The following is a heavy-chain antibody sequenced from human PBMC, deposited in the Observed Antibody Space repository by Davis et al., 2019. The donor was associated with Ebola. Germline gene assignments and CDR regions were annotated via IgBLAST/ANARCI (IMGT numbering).Heavy chain of an antibody. D-gene: IGHD3-22*01. J-gene: IGHJ4*02. V-gene: IGHV3-30*03. CDR2: ISYDGSNQ. Sequence: GGSLRLSCAASGFTFSSYGMHWVRQAPGKGLEWVALISYDGSNQYYADSVKGRFTISRDNSKNTLYLQMNSLRAEDTAVYYCARGYYDSSGSDYWGQGTLVTVSS. CDR3: ARGYYDSSGSDY. CDR1: GFTFSSYG.